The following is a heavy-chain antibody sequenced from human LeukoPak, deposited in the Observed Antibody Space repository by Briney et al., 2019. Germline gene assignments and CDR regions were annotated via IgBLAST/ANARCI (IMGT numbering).Heavy chain of an antibody. CDR3: ARDRDLGVVTPWCDY. CDR1: GFTFSSYG. Sequence: TGGSLRLSCAAPGFTFSSYGMQWVRQAPGKGLEWVAIISYDGSTKYYGDSVRGRFTISRDNSKSTVYLQMNSLRADDTAVYYCARDRDLGVVTPWCDYWGQGILVTVSS. V-gene: IGHV3-30*03. D-gene: IGHD3-3*01. CDR2: ISYDGSTK. J-gene: IGHJ4*02.